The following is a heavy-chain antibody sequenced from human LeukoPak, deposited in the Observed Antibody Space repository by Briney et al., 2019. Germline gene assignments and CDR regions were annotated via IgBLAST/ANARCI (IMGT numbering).Heavy chain of an antibody. CDR3: ARGHYYDSSGYGIGAFDI. J-gene: IGHJ3*02. Sequence: GGSLRLSCTASGFTFGDHAMSWVRQGPGKGLEWVGFIRSKVYGGTTEYAASVKGRFTISRDDSKSIAYLQMNSLKTEDTAVYYCARGHYYDSSGYGIGAFDIWGQGTMVTVSS. CDR1: GFTFGDHA. D-gene: IGHD3-22*01. CDR2: IRSKVYGGTT. V-gene: IGHV3-49*04.